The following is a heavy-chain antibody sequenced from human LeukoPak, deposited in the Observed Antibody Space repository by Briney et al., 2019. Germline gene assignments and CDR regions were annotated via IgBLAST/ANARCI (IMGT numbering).Heavy chain of an antibody. D-gene: IGHD2-15*01. Sequence: GGSLRLSCAASGFTFIGHNMNWVRQAPGKGLEWVSSISSSSSYIYYADSVKGRFTISRDNAKNSLYLQMNSLRAEDTAVYYCARDTAVAANFDYWGQGTLVTVSS. CDR2: ISSSSSYI. V-gene: IGHV3-21*01. J-gene: IGHJ4*02. CDR3: ARDTAVAANFDY. CDR1: GFTFIGHN.